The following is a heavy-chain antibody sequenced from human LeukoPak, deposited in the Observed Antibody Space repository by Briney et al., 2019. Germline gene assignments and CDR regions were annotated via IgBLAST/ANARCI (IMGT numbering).Heavy chain of an antibody. CDR1: GYTFTGYY. Sequence: GASVKVSCKASGYTFTGYYMHWVRQAPGQGLEWMGWMNPNSGNTGYAQKFQGRVTMTRNTSISTAYMELSSLRSEDTAVYYCATYSDVDTAMADYWGQGTLVTVSS. D-gene: IGHD5-18*01. J-gene: IGHJ4*02. CDR3: ATYSDVDTAMADY. V-gene: IGHV1-8*02. CDR2: MNPNSGNT.